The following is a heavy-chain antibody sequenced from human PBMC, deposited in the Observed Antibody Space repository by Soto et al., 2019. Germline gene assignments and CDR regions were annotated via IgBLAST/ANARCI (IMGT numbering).Heavy chain of an antibody. D-gene: IGHD2-15*01. J-gene: IGHJ6*02. Sequence: QVQLQESGPGQVKPSETLSLTCGVSGGSISSNNWWTWVRQSPGEGLEWIGEGHHHGTTNYNPSLKSRVTISVDKSQNQFSLKVRSVTAADTAMYYCVCRVEDISYSNYGLDVWGLGTMVTVSS. CDR3: VCRVEDISYSNYGLDV. V-gene: IGHV4-4*02. CDR1: GGSISSNNW. CDR2: GHHHGTT.